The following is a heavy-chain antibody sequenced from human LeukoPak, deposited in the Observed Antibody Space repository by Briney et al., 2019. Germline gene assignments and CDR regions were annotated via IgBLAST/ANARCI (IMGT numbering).Heavy chain of an antibody. CDR3: ARGGAWTYYYDSSGYKFDP. CDR1: GGSISSGSYY. J-gene: IGHJ5*02. D-gene: IGHD3-22*01. Sequence: PSETLSLTCTVSGGSISSGSYYWGWIRQPPGKGLEWIGSIYYSGSTHYNPSLKSRVTISVDTSKNQFSLKLSSVTAADTAVYYCARGGAWTYYYDSSGYKFDPWGQGTLVTVSS. CDR2: IYYSGST. V-gene: IGHV4-39*07.